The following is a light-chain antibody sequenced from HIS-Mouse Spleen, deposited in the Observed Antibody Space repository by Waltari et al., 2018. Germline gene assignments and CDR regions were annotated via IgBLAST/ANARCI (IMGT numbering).Light chain of an antibody. J-gene: IGLJ1*01. CDR1: SSDVGGYNY. V-gene: IGLV2-14*01. CDR3: SSYTSSSTPYV. CDR2: EVS. Sequence: QSALTQPASVSGSPGQSITISCTGTSSDVGGYNYVSWYQKHPGKAPQLLIYEVSNRPSGVSNRFFGSKSGNPAPLTISGLQAEDEADYYCSSYTSSSTPYVFGTGTKVTVL.